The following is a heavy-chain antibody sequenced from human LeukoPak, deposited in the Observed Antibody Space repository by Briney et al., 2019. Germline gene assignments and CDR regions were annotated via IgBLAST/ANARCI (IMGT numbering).Heavy chain of an antibody. CDR1: GYTFSGYY. CDR3: ARVSGGYSYGRLQELHY. D-gene: IGHD5-18*01. Sequence: GASVKVSCKASGYTFSGYYMHWVRQAPGKGLEWMGWINPNSGGTNYAQKFQGRVTMTRDTSISTAYMEPSRLRSDDTAVYYCARVSGGYSYGRLQELHYWGQGTLVTVSS. J-gene: IGHJ4*02. CDR2: INPNSGGT. V-gene: IGHV1-2*02.